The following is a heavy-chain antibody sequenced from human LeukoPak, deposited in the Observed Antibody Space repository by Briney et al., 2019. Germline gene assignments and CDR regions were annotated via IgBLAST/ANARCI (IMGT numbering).Heavy chain of an antibody. Sequence: SETLSLTCAVYGGSFSGYYWGWIRQPPGKGLEWIGEINHSGSTNYNPSLKSRVTISVDTSKNQFSLKLSSVTAADTAVYYCARVQLWFDYWGQGTLVTVSS. CDR3: ARVQLWFDY. J-gene: IGHJ5*01. V-gene: IGHV4-34*01. D-gene: IGHD5-18*01. CDR2: INHSGST. CDR1: GGSFSGYY.